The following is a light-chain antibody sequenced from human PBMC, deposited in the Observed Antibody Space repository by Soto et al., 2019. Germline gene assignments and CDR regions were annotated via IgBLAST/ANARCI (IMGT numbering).Light chain of an antibody. CDR3: SSFTSSSTYV. CDR1: SSDFDGYNY. Sequence: QSVLTQPASVSGSPGQSIAISCTGTSSDFDGYNYVSWYQQHPGKAPKLIIYDVSNRPSGVSDRFSGSKSGNTASLTISGLQAEDEADYYCSSFTSSSTYVFGGGNKVTVL. CDR2: DVS. J-gene: IGLJ1*01. V-gene: IGLV2-14*03.